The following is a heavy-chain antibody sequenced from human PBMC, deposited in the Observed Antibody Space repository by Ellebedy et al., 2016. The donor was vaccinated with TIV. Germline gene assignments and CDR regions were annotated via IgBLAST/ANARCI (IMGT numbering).Heavy chain of an antibody. CDR1: GFTFRRYW. CDR3: ARRGSYGDYAVQINNWFDS. CDR2: IRDDSEK. J-gene: IGHJ5*01. V-gene: IGHV3-7*01. D-gene: IGHD4-17*01. Sequence: GESLKISCAASGFTFRRYWMSWVRQDQGKGLEWVANIRDDSEKYYLDSVKGRYTISRDNSKNSLYLQMHSLRVEDTAGYYCARRGSYGDYAVQINNWFDSWGQGTLVTVSS.